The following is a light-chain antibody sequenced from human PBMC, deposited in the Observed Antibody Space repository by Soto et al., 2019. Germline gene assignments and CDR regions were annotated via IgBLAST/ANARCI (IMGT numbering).Light chain of an antibody. CDR1: QSVSTY. CDR3: QQRSTFT. Sequence: ELVLTQSPATLSLSPGEIATLSCRASQSVSTYLAWYQQKPGQAPRLLIYGASNRATGIPARFRGSGSGTDFTLTISSLEPEDFAVYYCQQRSTFTFGGGTKVDVK. J-gene: IGKJ4*01. CDR2: GAS. V-gene: IGKV3-11*01.